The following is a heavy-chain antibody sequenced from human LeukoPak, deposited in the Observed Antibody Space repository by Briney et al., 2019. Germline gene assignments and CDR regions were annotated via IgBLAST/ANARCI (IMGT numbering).Heavy chain of an antibody. CDR1: GGSISSYY. D-gene: IGHD3-9*01. CDR3: ARQGYDILTGYIDAFDI. CDR2: ISYSGST. V-gene: IGHV4-59*08. J-gene: IGHJ3*02. Sequence: PSETLSLTCTVSGGSISSYYWSWIRQPPGKRLEWIWSISYSGSTNYNPSLKSRVTISIDTSKNQFSLKLRSVTAADTAIYYCARQGYDILTGYIDAFDIWGQGTMVTVSS.